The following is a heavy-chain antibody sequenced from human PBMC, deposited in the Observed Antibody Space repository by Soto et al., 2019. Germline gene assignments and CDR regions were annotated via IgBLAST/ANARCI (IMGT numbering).Heavy chain of an antibody. CDR2: ISYDESHK. D-gene: IGHD2-21*02. CDR3: AKDAVYGDGLWLVAN. J-gene: IGHJ4*02. V-gene: IGHV3-30-3*01. Sequence: QVQLVESGGGVVQPGRSLRLSCAASGFTFSNYAIHWVRQAPGKGLEWVAVISYDESHKYYADSVKGRFTISRDNFKNTLYLQMNSLRAEDTALYYCAKDAVYGDGLWLVANWGQGTVVTVSS. CDR1: GFTFSNYA.